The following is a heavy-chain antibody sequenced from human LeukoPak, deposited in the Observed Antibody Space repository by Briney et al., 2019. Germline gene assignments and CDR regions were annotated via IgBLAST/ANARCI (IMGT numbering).Heavy chain of an antibody. CDR2: IRSKAYGGTT. CDR3: TRALGPYYDFWSGYSIDY. D-gene: IGHD3-3*01. J-gene: IGHJ4*02. V-gene: IGHV3-49*04. CDR1: GFTFGDYA. Sequence: GGSLRLSCTASGFTFGDYAMSWVRQAPGKGLEWVGLIRSKAYGGTTEYAASVKGRFTISRDDSKSIAYLQMNSLKTEDTAVYYCTRALGPYYDFWSGYSIDYWGQGTLVTVSS.